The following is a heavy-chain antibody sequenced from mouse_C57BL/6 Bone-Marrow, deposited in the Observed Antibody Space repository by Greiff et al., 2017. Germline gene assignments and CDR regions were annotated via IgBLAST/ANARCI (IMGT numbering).Heavy chain of an antibody. D-gene: IGHD2-14*01. CDR3: ARFLYRRFAY. J-gene: IGHJ3*01. Sequence: VQLQQPGAELVKPGASVKMSCKASGYTFTSYWITWVKQRPGQGLEWIGDIYPGSGSTNYNEKFKSKATLTVDKSSSTAYMQLSSLLSEDAAVYYCARFLYRRFAYWGQGTLVTVSA. V-gene: IGHV1-55*01. CDR1: GYTFTSYW. CDR2: IYPGSGST.